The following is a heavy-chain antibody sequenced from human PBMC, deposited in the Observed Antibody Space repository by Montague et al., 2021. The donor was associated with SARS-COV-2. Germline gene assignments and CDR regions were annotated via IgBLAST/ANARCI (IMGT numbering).Heavy chain of an antibody. CDR2: IDWDDNK. Sequence: PALVKPTQTLTLTCTFSGFSLSTSGMCVSWVRQPPGKALEWLALIDWDDNKFYSTSLKTRLAISKDTSKNQVVLTMTNVDPVDTATYYCARSLYDILTGYYLPFAYWGQGTLVTVSS. J-gene: IGHJ4*02. CDR1: GFSLSTSGMC. CDR3: ARSLYDILTGYYLPFAY. V-gene: IGHV2-70*20. D-gene: IGHD3-9*01.